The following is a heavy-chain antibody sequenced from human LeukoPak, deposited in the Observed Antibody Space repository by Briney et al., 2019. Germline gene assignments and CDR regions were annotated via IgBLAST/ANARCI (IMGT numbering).Heavy chain of an antibody. Sequence: SETLSLTCTVSGGSISSYYWTWIRQPPGKGLEWIGYIYYNGNTNCNPSLKSRVSMSVDTSKSQSSLELTSVTAADTAVYYCARGARWFDPWGQGTLVTVSS. CDR3: ARGARWFDP. J-gene: IGHJ5*02. CDR1: GGSISSYY. V-gene: IGHV4-59*13. CDR2: IYYNGNT.